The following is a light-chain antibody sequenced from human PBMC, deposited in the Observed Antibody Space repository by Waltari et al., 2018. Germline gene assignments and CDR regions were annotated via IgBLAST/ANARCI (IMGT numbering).Light chain of an antibody. CDR2: RKN. CDR1: SLRLVY. Sequence: SSELTQEPDVSVALGQTVNITCRGDSLRLVYASWYQQAPPQAPRLVIYRKNDRPSGIPGRFSASYSGDTSSLTITGAQPEDEGHYYCSSRDTDGKHWVFGGGTKVTV. V-gene: IGLV3-19*01. CDR3: SSRDTDGKHWV. J-gene: IGLJ3*02.